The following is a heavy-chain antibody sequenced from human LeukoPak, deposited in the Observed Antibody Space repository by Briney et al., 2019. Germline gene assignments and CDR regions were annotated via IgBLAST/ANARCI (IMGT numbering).Heavy chain of an antibody. V-gene: IGHV3-23*01. D-gene: IGHD2-15*01. J-gene: IGHJ4*02. CDR2: ISNNGGYT. CDR3: AKQLGYCSDGSCYFPY. CDR1: GFTFSNYW. Sequence: GGSLRLSCAASGFTFSNYWMNWVRQAPGKGLEWVSAISNNGGYTYYADSVQGRFTISRDNSKSTLCLQMNSLRAGDTAVYYCAKQLGYCSDGSCYFPYWGQGTLVTVSS.